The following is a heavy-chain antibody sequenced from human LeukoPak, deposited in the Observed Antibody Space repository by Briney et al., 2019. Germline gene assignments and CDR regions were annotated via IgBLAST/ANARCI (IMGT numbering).Heavy chain of an antibody. CDR1: GFTFSDYY. V-gene: IGHV3-11*01. Sequence: GGSMRLSCAASGFTFSDYYMSWIRQAPGKGLEWVSYISSSGSTLYYADSVKGRITISRDNAKNSLYLQMNSLRAEDTAVYYCARRRYNWNAIDYWGQGTLVTVSS. CDR3: ARRRYNWNAIDY. J-gene: IGHJ4*02. D-gene: IGHD1-20*01. CDR2: ISSSGSTL.